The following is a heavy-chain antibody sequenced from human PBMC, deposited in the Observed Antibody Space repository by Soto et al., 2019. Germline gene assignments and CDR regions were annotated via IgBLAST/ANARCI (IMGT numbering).Heavy chain of an antibody. Sequence: GGSLRLSCAASGFTFSSYGMHWVRQAPGKGLEWVAVISYDGSNKYYADSVKGRFTISRDNSKNTLYLQMNSLRAEDTAVYYCASGVITQNDYWGQGTLVTVSS. D-gene: IGHD3-10*01. CDR3: ASGVITQNDY. CDR2: ISYDGSNK. CDR1: GFTFSSYG. J-gene: IGHJ4*02. V-gene: IGHV3-30*03.